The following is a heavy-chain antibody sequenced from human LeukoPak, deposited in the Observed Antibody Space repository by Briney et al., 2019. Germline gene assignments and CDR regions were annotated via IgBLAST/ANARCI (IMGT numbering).Heavy chain of an antibody. D-gene: IGHD1-26*01. CDR2: IYHSGST. V-gene: IGHV4-30-2*01. J-gene: IGHJ4*02. CDR1: GGSISSGGYS. CDR3: ARVHRGTYSDY. Sequence: SQTLSLTCAVSGGSISSGGYSWSWIRQPPGKGLEWIGYIYHSGSTYYNPSLKSRVTISVDRSKNQFSLKLSSVTAADTAGYYWARVHRGTYSDYWGQGTLVTVSS.